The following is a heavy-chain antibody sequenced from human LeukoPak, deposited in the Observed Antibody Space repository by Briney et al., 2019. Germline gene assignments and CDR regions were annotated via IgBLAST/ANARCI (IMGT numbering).Heavy chain of an antibody. J-gene: IGHJ6*03. CDR1: GGTFSSYA. V-gene: IGHV1-69*05. Sequence: SVKVSCKASGGTFSSYAISWVRQAPGQGLEWMGRIIPIFGTANYAQKFQGRVTITTYESTSTDYMELSSLRSEDTAVYYCARDNAVVGPSAYYYYYMDVWGKGTTVTVSS. CDR2: IIPIFGTA. CDR3: ARDNAVVGPSAYYYYYMDV. D-gene: IGHD2-15*01.